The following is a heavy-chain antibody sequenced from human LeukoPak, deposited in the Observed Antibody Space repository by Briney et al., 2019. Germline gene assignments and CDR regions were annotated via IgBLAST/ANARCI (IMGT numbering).Heavy chain of an antibody. D-gene: IGHD6-19*01. Sequence: GESLEISCKGSGYRFTSYWIGWVRQMPGKGLEWMGIIYPGDSDTRYSPSFQGQVTISVDKSISTAYLQWSSLKASDTAMYYCATRVYSSGYDAFDIWGQGTMVTVSS. J-gene: IGHJ3*02. CDR2: IYPGDSDT. CDR1: GYRFTSYW. V-gene: IGHV5-51*01. CDR3: ATRVYSSGYDAFDI.